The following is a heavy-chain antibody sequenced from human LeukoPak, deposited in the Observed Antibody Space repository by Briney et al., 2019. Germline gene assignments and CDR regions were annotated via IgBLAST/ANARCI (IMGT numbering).Heavy chain of an antibody. J-gene: IGHJ4*02. D-gene: IGHD6-13*01. CDR2: IIPIFGTA. Sequence: SVKVSCKASGGTFSSYAISWVRQAPGQGLEWMGGIIPIFGTANYAQKFQGRVTITADESTSTAYMELSSLRSEDTAVYYCARDRWMAAAASFDYWGQGTLVTVSS. CDR1: GGTFSSYA. V-gene: IGHV1-69*01. CDR3: ARDRWMAAAASFDY.